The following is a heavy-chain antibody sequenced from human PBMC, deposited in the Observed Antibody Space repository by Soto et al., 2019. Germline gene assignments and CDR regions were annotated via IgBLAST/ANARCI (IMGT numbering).Heavy chain of an antibody. Sequence: EVQLVESGGGLGQPGRSLRLSCAASGFTFGDYAMHWVRQAPGKGLEWVSGISWNRGSIGYADSVKGRFTISRDNAKNSLYLQMSSLRAEDTALYYCAKGYSSGWVGGMDVWGQGTTVTVFS. CDR3: AKGYSSGWVGGMDV. D-gene: IGHD6-19*01. J-gene: IGHJ6*02. V-gene: IGHV3-9*01. CDR1: GFTFGDYA. CDR2: ISWNRGSI.